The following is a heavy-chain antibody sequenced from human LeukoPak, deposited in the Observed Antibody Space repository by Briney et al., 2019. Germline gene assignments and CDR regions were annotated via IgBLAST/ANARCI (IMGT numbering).Heavy chain of an antibody. D-gene: IGHD3-22*01. V-gene: IGHV5-51*01. CDR2: IYPGDSDT. J-gene: IGHJ4*02. CDR1: GYRFNSYW. Sequence: GESLKSSCKGSGYRFNSYWIGWVRQMPGKGLEWMGIIYPGDSDTRYSPSFQGQVTISVDKSISTAYLQWRSLKASDTAMYYCASPQGGYNSSGPSWGYWGQGTLVTVSS. CDR3: ASPQGGYNSSGPSWGY.